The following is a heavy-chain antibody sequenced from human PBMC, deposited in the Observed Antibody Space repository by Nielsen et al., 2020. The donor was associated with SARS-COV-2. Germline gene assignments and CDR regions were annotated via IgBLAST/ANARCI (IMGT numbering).Heavy chain of an antibody. CDR2: IKQDGSEK. J-gene: IGHJ4*02. V-gene: IGHV3-7*01. CDR1: GFTFGSYW. Sequence: GGSLRLSCAASGFTFGSYWMNWVRQAPGKGLEWVANIKQDGSEKYYGDSVKGRFTISRDNAKNSLYLQMNSLRAEDTAVYYCARAGDYWGLGTLVTVSS. CDR3: ARAGDY.